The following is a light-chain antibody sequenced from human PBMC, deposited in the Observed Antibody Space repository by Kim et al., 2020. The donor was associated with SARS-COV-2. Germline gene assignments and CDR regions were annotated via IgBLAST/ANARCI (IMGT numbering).Light chain of an antibody. CDR3: QQRDYWPLT. CDR1: QSISTY. Sequence: LSPGESTTLSFRASQSISTYLAWYQQKLGQAPRLLIYDASKRATGIPARFSGSGSGTDFTLTISSLEPEDFAVYYCQQRDYWPLTFGGGTKVDIK. J-gene: IGKJ4*01. V-gene: IGKV3-11*01. CDR2: DAS.